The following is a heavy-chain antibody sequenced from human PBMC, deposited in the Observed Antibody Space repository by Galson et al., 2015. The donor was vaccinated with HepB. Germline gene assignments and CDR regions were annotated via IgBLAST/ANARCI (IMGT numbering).Heavy chain of an antibody. Sequence: SLRLSCAASGFTFSSYSMNWVRQAPGKGLEWVSSISSSSSYIYYADSVKGRFTISRDNAKNSLYLQMNSLRAEDTAVYYCASLYDSNYYYGMDVWGQGTTVTVSS. CDR2: ISSSSSYI. J-gene: IGHJ6*02. CDR1: GFTFSSYS. V-gene: IGHV3-21*01. CDR3: ASLYDSNYYYGMDV. D-gene: IGHD3-22*01.